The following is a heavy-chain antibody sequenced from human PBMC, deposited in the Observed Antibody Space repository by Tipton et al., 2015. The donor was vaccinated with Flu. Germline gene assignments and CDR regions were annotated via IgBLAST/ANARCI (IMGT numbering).Heavy chain of an antibody. CDR3: AKDMSPAAAGIIDY. J-gene: IGHJ4*02. CDR2: ISWNSGSI. D-gene: IGHD6-13*01. V-gene: IGHV3-9*01. CDR1: GFTFDDYA. Sequence: SLRLSCAASGFTFDDYAMHWVRQAPGKGLEWVSGISWNSGSIGYADSVKGRFTISRDHAKNSLYLQMNSLRAEDTALYYCAKDMSPAAAGIIDYWGQGTLVTVSS.